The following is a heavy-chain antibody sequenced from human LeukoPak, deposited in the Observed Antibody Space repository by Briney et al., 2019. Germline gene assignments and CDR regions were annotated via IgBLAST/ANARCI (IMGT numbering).Heavy chain of an antibody. Sequence: SVKVSCKASGGTFSSYAISWVRQAPGQGLEWMGGIIPIFGTANYAQKFQGRVTITADESTSTAYMELSSLRSEDTAVYYCARGWLQWSVHAFDIWGQGTMVTVSS. V-gene: IGHV1-69*13. CDR2: IIPIFGTA. D-gene: IGHD5-24*01. CDR1: GGTFSSYA. J-gene: IGHJ3*02. CDR3: ARGWLQWSVHAFDI.